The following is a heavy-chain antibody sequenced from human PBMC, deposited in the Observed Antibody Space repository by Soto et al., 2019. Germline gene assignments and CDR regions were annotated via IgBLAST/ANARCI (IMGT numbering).Heavy chain of an antibody. Sequence: SETLSLTCAVSGGSISSGGYSWSWIRQPPGKGLEWIGYIYHSGSTYYNPSLKSRVTISVDRSKNQFSLKLSSVTAADTAVYYCATLGYYNYYGMDVWGQGTTVTVS. V-gene: IGHV4-30-2*01. CDR1: GGSISSGGYS. D-gene: IGHD3-16*01. CDR2: IYHSGST. J-gene: IGHJ6*02. CDR3: ATLGYYNYYGMDV.